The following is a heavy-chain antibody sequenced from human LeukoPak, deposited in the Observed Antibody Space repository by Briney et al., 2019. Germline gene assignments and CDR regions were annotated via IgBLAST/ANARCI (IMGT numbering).Heavy chain of an antibody. CDR1: GGSFSGYY. J-gene: IGHJ4*02. D-gene: IGHD2-2*01. Sequence: PSETLSLTCAVYGGSFSGYYWSWIRQPPGKGLEWIGEINHSGSTNYSPSLKSRVTISLDTSKNQFSLKLSSVTDADTAVYYCARAPGRPAAVFDYWGRGTLVTVSS. CDR3: ARAPGRPAAVFDY. CDR2: INHSGST. V-gene: IGHV4-34*01.